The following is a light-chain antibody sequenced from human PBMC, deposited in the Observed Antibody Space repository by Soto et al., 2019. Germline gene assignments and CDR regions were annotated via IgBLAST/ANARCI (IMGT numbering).Light chain of an antibody. Sequence: QSALTQPPSASGSPGQSVTISCTGTSSDVGSYNYVSWYQQHPGKAPKLMIYEVSKRPSGVPDRFSGSKSGNTASLTVSGXXXXXXXXXXCXXYAGSNNFVFGGGTKLTVL. CDR3: XXYAGSNNFV. J-gene: IGLJ2*01. V-gene: IGLV2-8*01. CDR2: EVS. CDR1: SSDVGSYNY.